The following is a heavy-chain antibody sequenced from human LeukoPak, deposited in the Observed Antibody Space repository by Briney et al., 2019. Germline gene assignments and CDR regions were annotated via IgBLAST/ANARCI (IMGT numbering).Heavy chain of an antibody. CDR3: ARRSGIAVAGAFDY. Sequence: PGGSLRLSCAASGLSFSSYGMRWVRQAPGKGLEWVSGISGSGDSTYYADSVKGRFTISRDNSKNTLYLQMNSLRAEDTAVYYCARRSGIAVAGAFDYWGQGTLVTVSS. CDR1: GLSFSSYG. CDR2: ISGSGDST. D-gene: IGHD6-19*01. J-gene: IGHJ4*02. V-gene: IGHV3-23*01.